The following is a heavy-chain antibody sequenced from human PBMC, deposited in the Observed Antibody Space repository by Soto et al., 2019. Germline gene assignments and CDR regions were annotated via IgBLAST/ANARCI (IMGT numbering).Heavy chain of an antibody. CDR3: AKTQGSSRYEVDY. CDR2: ISGSGGST. Sequence: EVQLLESGGGLVQPGGSLRLSCAASGFTFSNYAVTWVRQAPGKGLEWVSTISGSGGSTYYADSVKGRFTISRDNSKNTLSLQMPRLRAEDTAGYYFAKTQGSSRYEVDYWCQGALVTVSS. V-gene: IGHV3-23*01. J-gene: IGHJ4*02. CDR1: GFTFSNYA. D-gene: IGHD6-13*01.